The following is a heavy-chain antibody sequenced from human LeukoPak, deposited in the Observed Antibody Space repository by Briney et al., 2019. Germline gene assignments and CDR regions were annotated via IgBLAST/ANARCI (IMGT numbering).Heavy chain of an antibody. Sequence: GGSLRLSCAASGFTFSSYWMNWVRQAPGKGLVWVSAINSDGSSATYADSVEGRFTISRDNAKNTLYLQMNSLRAEDTAVYYCARPGRGYSYGSFDYWGQGTLVTVSS. J-gene: IGHJ4*02. D-gene: IGHD5-18*01. CDR1: GFTFSSYW. V-gene: IGHV3-74*01. CDR2: INSDGSSA. CDR3: ARPGRGYSYGSFDY.